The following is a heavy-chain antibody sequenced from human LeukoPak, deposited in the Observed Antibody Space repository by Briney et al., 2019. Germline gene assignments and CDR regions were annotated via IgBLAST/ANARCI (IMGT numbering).Heavy chain of an antibody. CDR2: ISYDGSNK. CDR1: GFTFSSYG. V-gene: IGHV3-30*18. Sequence: GRSLRLSCAASGFTFSSYGMHWVRQAPGKGLEWVAVISYDGSNKYYADSVKGRFTISRDNSKNTLYLQVNSLRAEDTAVYYCAKVHPPLYGMDVWGQGTTVTVSS. J-gene: IGHJ6*02. CDR3: AKVHPPLYGMDV.